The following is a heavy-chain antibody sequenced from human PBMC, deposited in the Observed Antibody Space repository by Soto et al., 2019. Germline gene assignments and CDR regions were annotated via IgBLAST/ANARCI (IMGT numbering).Heavy chain of an antibody. D-gene: IGHD3-9*01. CDR1: GGSFSGYY. J-gene: IGHJ2*01. V-gene: IGHV4-34*01. Sequence: QVQLQQWGAGPLRPLETLSLTYGVSGGSFSGYYWAWIRQSPGKGLEWIGEINDRGSINYNPSLKSRVSISVATSKNHYSLNLRSVTAADTAVYYCARESHDILTGPPWVWYFDLWGRGTLVTVSS. CDR3: ARESHDILTGPPWVWYFDL. CDR2: INDRGSI.